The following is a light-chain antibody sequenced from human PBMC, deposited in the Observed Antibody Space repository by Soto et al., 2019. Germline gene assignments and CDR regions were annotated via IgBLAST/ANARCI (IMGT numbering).Light chain of an antibody. J-gene: IGKJ1*01. CDR2: GAS. CDR3: QQSYSSPGT. CDR1: QSISNY. Sequence: DIQMTQSPSSLSASVGDRVTITCRASQSISNYSNWYQQNSGKAPKLLIYGASSLQSGVPSRFSGSGSGTDFTLTISSLQPEDFASYYCQQSYSSPGTFGQGTRVEIE. V-gene: IGKV1-39*01.